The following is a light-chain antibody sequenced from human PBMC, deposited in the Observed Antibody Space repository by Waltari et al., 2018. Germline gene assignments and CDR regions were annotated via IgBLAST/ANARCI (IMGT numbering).Light chain of an antibody. Sequence: SSELTQDPAVSVALGQTVRITCQGASLRASYASWYQQKSGQAPILVLFGKNKRTSGNPDRFSGYNSETTTSLTITGAQAEDEADYYCSSRDSSASHVLFAGGTKLTVL. CDR1: SLRASY. CDR3: SSRDSSASHVL. J-gene: IGLJ2*01. V-gene: IGLV3-19*01. CDR2: GKN.